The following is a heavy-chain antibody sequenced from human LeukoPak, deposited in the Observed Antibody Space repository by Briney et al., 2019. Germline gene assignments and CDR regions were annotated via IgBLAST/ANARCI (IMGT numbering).Heavy chain of an antibody. J-gene: IGHJ5*02. CDR3: ARDLGLRGVTNWFDP. V-gene: IGHV1-46*01. Sequence: ASVKVSCKASAYTFSTYLLHWVRQAPGQGLEWMGMTDPSGGSTVYAQKFQGRVTMTRDTSTSTVYIELSSLRSEDTAVYYCARDLGLRGVTNWFDPWGQGTLVTVSS. CDR1: AYTFSTYL. CDR2: TDPSGGST. D-gene: IGHD3-10*01.